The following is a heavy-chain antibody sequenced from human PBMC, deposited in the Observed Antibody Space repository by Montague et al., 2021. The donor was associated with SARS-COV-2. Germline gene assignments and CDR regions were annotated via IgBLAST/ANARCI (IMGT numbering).Heavy chain of an antibody. J-gene: IGHJ4*02. CDR2: ISYDGSNK. Sequence: SLRLSCAASGFTFSSYAMHWVRQAPGKGLEWVAVISYDGSNKYYADSVKGRFTISRDNSKNTLYLQMNSLRAEDTAVYYCARAHSGSYPNYFDYWGQGTLVTVSS. CDR3: ARAHSGSYPNYFDY. D-gene: IGHD1-26*01. V-gene: IGHV3-30-3*01. CDR1: GFTFSSYA.